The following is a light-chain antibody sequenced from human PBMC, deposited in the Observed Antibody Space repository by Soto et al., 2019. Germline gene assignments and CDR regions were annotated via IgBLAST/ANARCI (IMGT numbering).Light chain of an antibody. V-gene: IGLV2-14*01. J-gene: IGLJ2*01. CDR1: SSDVGGYNY. CDR2: AVS. CDR3: SSYTRSSTLVV. Sequence: QSALTQPASVSGSPGQSITISCTGTSSDVGGYNYVSWFQQHPGKAPQLMIYAVSNRPSGVSNRFSGSKSGNTASLTIAGLQAEDEDDYYCSSYTRSSTLVVFGGGTKLTVL.